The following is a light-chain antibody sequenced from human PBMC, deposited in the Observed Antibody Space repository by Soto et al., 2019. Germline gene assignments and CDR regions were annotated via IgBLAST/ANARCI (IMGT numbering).Light chain of an antibody. Sequence: QAVVTQPPSVSGAPGQRVTISCTGSSSNIGADYAVHWYQQLPGTAPKLLIYGNNNRPSGVPDRFSGSKSGTSVSLAITGLQAEDEADYYCQSYDSSLSGSRDVVFGGGTKVTVL. CDR1: SSNIGADYA. V-gene: IGLV1-40*01. CDR2: GNN. CDR3: QSYDSSLSGSRDVV. J-gene: IGLJ2*01.